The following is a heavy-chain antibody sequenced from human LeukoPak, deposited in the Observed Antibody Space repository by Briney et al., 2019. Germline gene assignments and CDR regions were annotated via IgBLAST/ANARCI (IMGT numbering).Heavy chain of an antibody. V-gene: IGHV3-48*04. CDR2: ISRSSDTI. CDR1: GFTFSSYS. D-gene: IGHD3-10*01. Sequence: GGSLRLSCAASGFTFSSYSMNWVRQAPGKGLEWVSYISRSSDTIYYADSVKGRFTISRDNAKNSLYLQMNSLRAEDTAVYYCASGLYYGSGSYYEQDVWGQGTTVTVSS. CDR3: ASGLYYGSGSYYEQDV. J-gene: IGHJ6*02.